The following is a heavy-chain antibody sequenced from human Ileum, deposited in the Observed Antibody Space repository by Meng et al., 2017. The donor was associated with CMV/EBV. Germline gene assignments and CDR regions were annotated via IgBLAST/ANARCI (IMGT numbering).Heavy chain of an antibody. CDR3: AREMGAHDY. V-gene: IGHV6-1*01. D-gene: IGHD4/OR15-4a*01. CDR1: GDSVSSNIAA. Sequence: QEHLAQPGPGLVKPSQTLSLTCATSGDSVSSNIAAWSWSRQSPSRGLEWLGRTYYRSKWYDDYAVSVKSRVTITPDTSKNQFSLHLNSVSPEDTAIYFCAREMGAHDYWGQGTLVTVSS. J-gene: IGHJ4*02. CDR2: TYYRSKWYD.